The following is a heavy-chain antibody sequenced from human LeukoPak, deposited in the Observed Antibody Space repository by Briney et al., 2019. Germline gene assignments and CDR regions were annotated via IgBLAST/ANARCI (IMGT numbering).Heavy chain of an antibody. V-gene: IGHV4-61*02. CDR3: ARGSYDILTGYLDY. J-gene: IGHJ4*02. CDR2: IYTSGST. D-gene: IGHD3-9*01. Sequence: SQTLSLTCTVSGGSISSGSYYWSWIRQPAGKGLEWIGRIYTSGSTNYNPSLKSRVTISVDTSKNQFSLRLSSVTAADTAVYYCARGSYDILTGYLDYWGQGTLVTVSS. CDR1: GGSISSGSYY.